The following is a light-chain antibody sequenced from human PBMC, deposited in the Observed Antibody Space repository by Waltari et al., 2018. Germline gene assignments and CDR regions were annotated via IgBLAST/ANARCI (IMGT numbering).Light chain of an antibody. Sequence: EIVLTQSPGTLSLSPGERATLPCRASQSVSSSYLAWYQQKPGQAPRLLIYGASSRATGIPDGFSGSGSGTDFTLTISRLEPEDFAVYYCQQYGSSLSWTFGQGTKVEIK. CDR3: QQYGSSLSWT. J-gene: IGKJ1*01. CDR2: GAS. V-gene: IGKV3-20*01. CDR1: QSVSSSY.